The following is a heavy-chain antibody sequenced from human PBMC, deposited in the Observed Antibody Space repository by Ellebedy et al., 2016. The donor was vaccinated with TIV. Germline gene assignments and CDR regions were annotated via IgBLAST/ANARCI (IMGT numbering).Heavy chain of an antibody. D-gene: IGHD3-3*01. J-gene: IGHJ4*02. CDR2: IDFSGTGT. CDR1: GFTFSIAG. V-gene: IGHV3-21*06. Sequence: GGSLRLXCGASGFTFSIAGMTWVRQAPGKGLEGVATIDFSGTGTYYADSVKGRFIISRDNTKNLVFLQMNSLVVEDTAVYYCARYVSEWSRDHWGQGTLVTVSS. CDR3: ARYVSEWSRDH.